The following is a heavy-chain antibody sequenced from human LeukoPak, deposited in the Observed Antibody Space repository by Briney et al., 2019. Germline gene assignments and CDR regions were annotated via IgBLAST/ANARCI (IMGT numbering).Heavy chain of an antibody. CDR2: IKEDGSEK. D-gene: IGHD5-18*01. CDR3: ARASDPWLQLT. V-gene: IGHV3-7*05. CDR1: GFTFRNYW. Sequence: GGSLRLSCAASGFTFRNYWMTWVRQAPGKGLEWLGNIKEDGSEKRYADSVRGRFTISRDNAQTSLYLQMNSLRAEDTAVYYCARASDPWLQLTWGQGTLVTVSS. J-gene: IGHJ5*02.